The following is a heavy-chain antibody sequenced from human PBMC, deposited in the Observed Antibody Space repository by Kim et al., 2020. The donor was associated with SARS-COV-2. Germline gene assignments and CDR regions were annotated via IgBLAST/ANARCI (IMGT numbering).Heavy chain of an antibody. CDR2: ISYDGSNK. D-gene: IGHD2-15*01. CDR3: AKDGYCSGGSCDRDWYFDL. V-gene: IGHV3-30*18. CDR1: GFTFSSYG. J-gene: IGHJ2*01. Sequence: GGSLRLSCAASGFTFSSYGMHWVRQAPGKGLEWVAVISYDGSNKYYADSVKGRFTISRDNSKNTLYLQMNSLRAEDTAVYYCAKDGYCSGGSCDRDWYFDLWGRGTLVTVSS.